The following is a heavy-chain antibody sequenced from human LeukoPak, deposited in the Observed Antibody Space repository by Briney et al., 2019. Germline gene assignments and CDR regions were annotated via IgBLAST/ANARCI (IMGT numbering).Heavy chain of an antibody. V-gene: IGHV1-69*04. CDR2: IIPILGIA. J-gene: IGHJ4*02. Sequence: ASVKVSCKASGGTFSSYAISWVRQAPGQGLEWMGRIIPILGIANYAQKFQGRVTITADKSTSTAYMELSSLRSEDTAVYYCARADCSSTSCYSYYFDYWGQGTLVTVSS. D-gene: IGHD2-2*01. CDR3: ARADCSSTSCYSYYFDY. CDR1: GGTFSSYA.